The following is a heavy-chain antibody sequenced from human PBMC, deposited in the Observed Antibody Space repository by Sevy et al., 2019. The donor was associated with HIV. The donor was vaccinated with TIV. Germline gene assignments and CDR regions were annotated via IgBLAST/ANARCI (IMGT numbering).Heavy chain of an antibody. CDR1: GYSMSSGYY. CDR2: IYHSGCT. J-gene: IGHJ6*02. V-gene: IGHV4-38-2*02. Sequence: SETLSLTCTVSGYSMSSGYYWGWIRQPPGKGLEWIGSIYHSGCTYYNPSLKSRVTISVDTSKNQFSLKLSSVTAADTAVYYCARDTAMATSAYYYGMDVWGQGTTVTVSS. CDR3: ARDTAMATSAYYYGMDV. D-gene: IGHD5-18*01.